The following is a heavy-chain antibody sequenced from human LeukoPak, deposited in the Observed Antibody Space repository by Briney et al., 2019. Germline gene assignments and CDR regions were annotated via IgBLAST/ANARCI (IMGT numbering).Heavy chain of an antibody. V-gene: IGHV3-30*12. D-gene: IGHD6-6*01. J-gene: IGHJ4*02. CDR2: ISFDGSNE. CDR3: AKDTHQLGGFPGTPFDY. Sequence: GGSLRLSCAASGITFSSYGMRWVRQAPGKGLEWVVVISFDGSNEYYTDSVRGRFSISRDNSKNTLYLQMNSLRAEDTAVYYCAKDTHQLGGFPGTPFDYWGQGTLVTVSS. CDR1: GITFSSYG.